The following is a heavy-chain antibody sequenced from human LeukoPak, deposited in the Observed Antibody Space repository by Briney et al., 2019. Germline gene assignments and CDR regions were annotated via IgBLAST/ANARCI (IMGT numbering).Heavy chain of an antibody. D-gene: IGHD3-16*01. V-gene: IGHV4-30-2*01. J-gene: IGHJ4*02. Sequence: ASQTLSLTCAVSGGSISSGGYSWSWIRQPPGKGLEYIGYIHSDGTTNYNPSLKSRVTVSLDTSRTHFSLRLGFVTAADTAVYFCARLNYRGGEALHFDYWGQGTLVAVSS. CDR2: IHSDGTT. CDR3: ARLNYRGGEALHFDY. CDR1: GGSISSGGYS.